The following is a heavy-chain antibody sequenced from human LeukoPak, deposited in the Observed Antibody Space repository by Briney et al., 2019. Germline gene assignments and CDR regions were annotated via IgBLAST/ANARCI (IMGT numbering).Heavy chain of an antibody. CDR2: IYYSGST. CDR3: ARDVDYYYYYYMDV. Sequence: MTSETLSLTCTVSGGSIRSDYWSWIRQPPGKGLEWIGSIYYSGSTYYNPSLKSRVTISVDTSKNQFSLKLSSVTAADTAVYYCARDVDYYYYYYMDVWGKGTTVTVSS. CDR1: GGSIRSDY. V-gene: IGHV4-59*12. J-gene: IGHJ6*03.